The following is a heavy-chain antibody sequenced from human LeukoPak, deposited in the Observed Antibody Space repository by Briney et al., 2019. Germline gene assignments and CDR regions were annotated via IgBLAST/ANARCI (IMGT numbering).Heavy chain of an antibody. D-gene: IGHD3-9*01. Sequence: GGSLRLSCAASGFTFSNYNMNWVRQAPGKGLEWVSSITSTSSYIYYADSVKGRFTISRDNAKNSLYLQTNSLRAEDTAVYYCAREIYCNWFDPWGQGTLVTVSS. CDR1: GFTFSNYN. CDR2: ITSTSSYI. CDR3: AREIYCNWFDP. J-gene: IGHJ5*02. V-gene: IGHV3-21*04.